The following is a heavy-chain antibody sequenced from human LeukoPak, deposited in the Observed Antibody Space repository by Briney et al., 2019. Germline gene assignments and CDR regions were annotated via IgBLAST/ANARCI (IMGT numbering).Heavy chain of an antibody. Sequence: PGGSLRLSCAASGFTFDDYAMHWVRQAPGKGLEWVSGISWNSGSIGYADSVKGRFTISRDNAKNPLYLQMNSLRAEDAAVYYCARDMSAGTGAFDIWGQGTMVTVSS. V-gene: IGHV3-9*01. CDR1: GFTFDDYA. CDR2: ISWNSGSI. CDR3: ARDMSAGTGAFDI. D-gene: IGHD6-13*01. J-gene: IGHJ3*02.